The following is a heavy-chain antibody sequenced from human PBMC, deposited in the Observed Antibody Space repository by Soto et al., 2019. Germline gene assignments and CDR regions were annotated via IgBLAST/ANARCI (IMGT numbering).Heavy chain of an antibody. Sequence: EVQLLESGGGLVQPGGYLRLSCAASGFTFNNYAMTWVRQAPGKGLEWVSAISGGGDTTSYADSVKGRFTVSRDGSKNTLYLQMSSLRAEDTAIYYCAKGRGGSGSLAPRVDFWGQGTLVTVSS. CDR2: ISGGGDTT. CDR1: GFTFNNYA. J-gene: IGHJ4*02. CDR3: AKGRGGSGSLAPRVDF. D-gene: IGHD3-10*01. V-gene: IGHV3-23*01.